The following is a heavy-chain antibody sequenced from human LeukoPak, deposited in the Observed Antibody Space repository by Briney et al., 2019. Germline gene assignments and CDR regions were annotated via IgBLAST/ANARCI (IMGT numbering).Heavy chain of an antibody. V-gene: IGHV3-23*01. D-gene: IGHD3-22*01. CDR3: AKDRRDSSVE. Sequence: GGSLRLSCAASGFTFNTYTMNWVRQAPGKGLEWVSAITPDRGRTYYADSVKGRFTISRDSSKNTLYLQMNSLRAEDTAVYYCAKDRRDSSVEWGQGTLVTVSS. CDR2: ITPDRGRT. J-gene: IGHJ4*02. CDR1: GFTFNTYT.